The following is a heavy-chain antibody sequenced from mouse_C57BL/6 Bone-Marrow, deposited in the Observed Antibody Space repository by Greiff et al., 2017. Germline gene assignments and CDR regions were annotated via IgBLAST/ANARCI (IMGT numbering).Heavy chain of an antibody. CDR1: GYTFTSYW. CDR2: INPSNGGT. Sequence: QVQLQQPGTELVKPGASVKLSCKASGYTFTSYWMHWVKQRPGQGLEWIGNINPSNGGTNYNEKFKSKATLTVDKSSSTAYMQLSSLTSEDSAVYYCARSGTTVVGYWYFDVWGTGTTVTVSS. D-gene: IGHD1-1*01. V-gene: IGHV1-53*01. J-gene: IGHJ1*03. CDR3: ARSGTTVVGYWYFDV.